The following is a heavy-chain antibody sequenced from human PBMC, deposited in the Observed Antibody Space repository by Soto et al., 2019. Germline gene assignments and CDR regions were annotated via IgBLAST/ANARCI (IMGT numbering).Heavy chain of an antibody. Sequence: ASVKVSCKASGYTFTSYYMHWVRQAPGQGLEWMGIINPSGGSTSYAQKFQGRVTMTRDTSTSTVYMELSSLRSEDTAVYYCARARGPVVVVAATPDAFDIWGQGTMVTVSS. CDR3: ARARGPVVVVAATPDAFDI. J-gene: IGHJ3*02. V-gene: IGHV1-46*03. D-gene: IGHD2-15*01. CDR1: GYTFTSYY. CDR2: INPSGGST.